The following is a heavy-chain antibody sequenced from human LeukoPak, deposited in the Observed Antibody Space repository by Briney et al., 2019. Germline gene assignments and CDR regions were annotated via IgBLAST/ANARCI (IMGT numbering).Heavy chain of an antibody. CDR2: INPNSGGT. CDR1: GYTFTGYY. J-gene: IGHJ4*02. V-gene: IGHV1-2*04. Sequence: GASVKVSCKASGYTFTGYYMHWVRQAPGQGLEWMGWINPNSGGTNYAQKFQGWVTMTRDTSISTAYMELSRLRSDDTAVYYCAREDLRYFDWPNGGPFDYWGQGTLVTVSS. CDR3: AREDLRYFDWPNGGPFDY. D-gene: IGHD3-9*01.